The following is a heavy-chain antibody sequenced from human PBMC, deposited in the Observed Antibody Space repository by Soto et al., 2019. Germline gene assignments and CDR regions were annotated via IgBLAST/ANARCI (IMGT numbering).Heavy chain of an antibody. J-gene: IGHJ4*02. CDR2: ISGSGGST. D-gene: IGHD5-12*01. V-gene: IGHV3-23*01. CDR3: AKDLEMARKGY. CDR1: GFTFSSYA. Sequence: QAGGSLRLSCAASGFTFSSYAMSWVSQAPGKGLEWVSAISGSGGSTYYADSVKGRFTISRDNSKNTLYLQMNSLRAEDTAVYYCAKDLEMARKGYWGQGTLLTVSS.